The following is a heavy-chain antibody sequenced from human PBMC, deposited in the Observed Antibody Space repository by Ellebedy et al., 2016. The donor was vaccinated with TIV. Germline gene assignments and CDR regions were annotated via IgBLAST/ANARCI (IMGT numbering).Heavy chain of an antibody. CDR2: INHLGST. CDR1: GYSISRGYY. CDR3: ARGGGGDCGGDCYSDN. Sequence: SETLSLXCTVSGYSISRGYYWGWIRLSPGKGLEWIGSINHLGSTYSNPSLKSRLTLAVDTSKTQFSLTLSSVTAADAAGYYCARGGGGDCGGDCYSDNWGQGILVSVSS. J-gene: IGHJ4*02. V-gene: IGHV4-38-2*02. D-gene: IGHD2-21*02.